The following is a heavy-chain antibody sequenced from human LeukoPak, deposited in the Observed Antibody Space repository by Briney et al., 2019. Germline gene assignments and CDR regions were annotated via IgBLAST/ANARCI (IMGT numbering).Heavy chain of an antibody. CDR2: IWYDGSDE. V-gene: IGHV3-30*02. J-gene: IGHJ4*02. CDR1: KFIFSDYG. Sequence: GWSLRLSCAASKFIFSDYGMHWVRQAPGKGLEWVAFIWYDGSDEYYADSVKGRFTISRDNSKNTLYLQMKSLTTEDTAVYYCAKGGGELGSGSLDYWGQGTLVTVSS. CDR3: AKGGGELGSGSLDY. D-gene: IGHD3-10*01.